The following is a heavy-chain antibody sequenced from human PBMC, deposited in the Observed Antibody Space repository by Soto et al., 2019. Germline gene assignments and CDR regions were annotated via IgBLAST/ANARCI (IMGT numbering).Heavy chain of an antibody. V-gene: IGHV5-51*01. J-gene: IGHJ6*03. CDR3: AIRGSSSSQGGYYSSKDV. D-gene: IGHD6-6*01. CDR2: IYPGDSDT. Sequence: PGESLKISCKGSGYSFTSYWIGWVRQMPGKGLEWMGIIYPGDSDTRYSPSFQGQVTISADKSISTAYLHWSSLKASDTAMYYYAIRGSSSSQGGYYSSKDVSRRGTTVTVSS. CDR1: GYSFTSYW.